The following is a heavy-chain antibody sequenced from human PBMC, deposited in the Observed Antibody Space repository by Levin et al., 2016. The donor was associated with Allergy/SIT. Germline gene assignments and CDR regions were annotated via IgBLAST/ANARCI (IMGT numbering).Heavy chain of an antibody. CDR2: IYPGDSDT. CDR3: ARRVAVAPLDAFDI. V-gene: IGHV5-51*01. Sequence: VRQMPGKGLEWMGIIYPGDSDTRYSPSFQGQVTISADKSISTAYLQWSSLKASDTAMYYCARRVAVAPLDAFDIWGQGTMVTVSS. D-gene: IGHD6-19*01. J-gene: IGHJ3*02.